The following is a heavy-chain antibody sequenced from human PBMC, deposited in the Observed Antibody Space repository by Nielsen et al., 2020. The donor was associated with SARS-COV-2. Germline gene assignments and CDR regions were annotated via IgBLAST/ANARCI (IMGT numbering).Heavy chain of an antibody. CDR3: AKDKGMIVVVHSLTNAFDI. D-gene: IGHD3-22*01. Sequence: GGSLTLSCAASGFTFALYAMHWVRQAPGKGLEFVSGISWNSGSIGYADSVKGRFTISRDNAKNSLYLQMNSLRAEDTALYYCAKDKGMIVVVHSLTNAFDIWGQGTMVTVSS. CDR2: ISWNSGSI. V-gene: IGHV3-9*01. J-gene: IGHJ3*02. CDR1: GFTFALYA.